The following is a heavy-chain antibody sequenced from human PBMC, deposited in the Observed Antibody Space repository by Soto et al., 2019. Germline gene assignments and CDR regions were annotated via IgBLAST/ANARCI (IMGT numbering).Heavy chain of an antibody. CDR2: IIPIFGAP. CDR1: GGTFSSYA. CDR3: ARVKAGTTRIDAFDI. V-gene: IGHV1-69*01. D-gene: IGHD1-1*01. Sequence: QVQLVQPGAEVKKPGSSVKVSCKASGGTFSSYAVSWVRQAPGQGLEWMGGIIPIFGAPNYAQRFQGRVTITADESTSTAYMELSSLRSEDTAVYYCARVKAGTTRIDAFDIWGQGTMVTVSS. J-gene: IGHJ3*02.